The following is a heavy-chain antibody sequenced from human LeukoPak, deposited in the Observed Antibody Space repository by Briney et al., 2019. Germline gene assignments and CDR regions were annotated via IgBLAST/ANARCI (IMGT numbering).Heavy chain of an antibody. Sequence: SETPSLTCTVSGGSISSYYWSWIRQPPGKGLEWIGYIYYSGSTNYNPSLKSRVTISVDTSKNQFSLKLSSVTAADTAVYYCARVSRLLWFGELESTYYFDYWGQGTLVTVSS. CDR2: IYYSGST. CDR3: ARVSRLLWFGELESTYYFDY. CDR1: GGSISSYY. V-gene: IGHV4-59*01. D-gene: IGHD3-10*01. J-gene: IGHJ4*02.